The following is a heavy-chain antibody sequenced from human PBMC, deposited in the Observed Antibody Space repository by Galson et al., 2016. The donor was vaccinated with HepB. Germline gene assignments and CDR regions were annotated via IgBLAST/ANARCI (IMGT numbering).Heavy chain of an antibody. D-gene: IGHD6-13*01. CDR2: TYYRSNKWFN. Sequence: CAISGDSVSSNSATWNWIRQSPSRGLEWLGRTYYRSNKWFNDYVVSVKSRISINADTFKNQLSLQLNSATPEDTAAYYCARATRPNEFSSSWDFDYWGQGTLVTVSS. CDR1: GDSVSSNSAT. J-gene: IGHJ4*02. CDR3: ARATRPNEFSSSWDFDY. V-gene: IGHV6-1*01.